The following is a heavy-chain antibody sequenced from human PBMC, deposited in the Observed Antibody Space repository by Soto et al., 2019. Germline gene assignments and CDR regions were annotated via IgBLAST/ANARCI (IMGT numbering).Heavy chain of an antibody. CDR2: ITGTATST. J-gene: IGHJ4*02. Sequence: GGSLRLSCTVSGFTFRNYAMSWVRQAPGKGLEWVAGITGTATSTSYSDSVRGRFTISRDNSKNTLYLLMSSLRAEDTAVYWCAKTPNSRLLNSWGQGALVT. CDR3: AKTPNSRLLNS. D-gene: IGHD3-9*01. V-gene: IGHV3-23*01. CDR1: GFTFRNYA.